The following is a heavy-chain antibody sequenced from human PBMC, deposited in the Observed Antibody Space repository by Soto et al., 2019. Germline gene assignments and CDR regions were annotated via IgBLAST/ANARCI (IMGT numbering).Heavy chain of an antibody. V-gene: IGHV3-7*01. CDR3: ARVLRFVVVPAEGPWFDP. Sequence: EVQLVESGGGLVQPGGSLSLSCAASGFTFSSYWMSWVRQAPGKGLEWVANIKQDGSEKYYVDSVKGRFTISRDNAKNSLYLQMNSLRAEDTAVYYCARVLRFVVVPAEGPWFDPWGQGTLVTVSS. D-gene: IGHD2-2*01. CDR2: IKQDGSEK. CDR1: GFTFSSYW. J-gene: IGHJ5*02.